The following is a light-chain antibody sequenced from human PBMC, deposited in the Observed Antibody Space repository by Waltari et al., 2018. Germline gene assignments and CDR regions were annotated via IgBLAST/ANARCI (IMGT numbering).Light chain of an antibody. CDR1: QSVGSS. V-gene: IGKV3-11*01. J-gene: IGKJ3*01. Sequence: EIILTQSPVTLSSSQGERATLSCRASQSVGSSLVWYQHKPGQPPSLLIYNASKRATGISDRFSGTGSGTDFTLTISSLEPEDFAVYYCQQRSHFYTFGPGTRVDVK. CDR2: NAS. CDR3: QQRSHFYT.